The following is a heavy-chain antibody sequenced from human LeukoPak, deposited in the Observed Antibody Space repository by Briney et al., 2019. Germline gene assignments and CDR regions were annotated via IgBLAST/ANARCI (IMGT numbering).Heavy chain of an antibody. J-gene: IGHJ4*02. CDR2: FYSGGST. CDR3: ARRTSGSHWGYYFDY. V-gene: IGHV4-39*07. D-gene: IGHD1-26*01. Sequence: PSETLSLTCTVSGGSISSSSYYWGWIRQPPGKGLEWIGNFYSGGSTYYNPSLKRRVAISEDTSGKQFSLRLGSVTAADTAVYYCARRTSGSHWGYYFDYWGQGTLVTVSS. CDR1: GGSISSSSYY.